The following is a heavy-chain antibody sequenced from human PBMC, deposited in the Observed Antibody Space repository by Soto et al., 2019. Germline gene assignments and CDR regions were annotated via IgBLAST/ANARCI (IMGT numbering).Heavy chain of an antibody. CDR2: IIPILGIA. D-gene: IGHD3-10*01. CDR1: GGTFSSYT. Sequence: QVQLVQSGAEVKKPGSSVKVSCKASGGTFSSYTISWVRQAPGQGLEWMGRIIPILGIANDAQKFQGRVTITTDKSTSTAYMELSSLRSEDTAVYYCARGFYYGSGAKPHDYYYMDVWGKGTTVTVSS. CDR3: ARGFYYGSGAKPHDYYYMDV. V-gene: IGHV1-69*02. J-gene: IGHJ6*03.